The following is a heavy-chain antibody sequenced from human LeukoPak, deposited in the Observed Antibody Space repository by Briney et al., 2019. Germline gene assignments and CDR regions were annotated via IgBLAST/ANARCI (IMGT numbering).Heavy chain of an antibody. V-gene: IGHV1-8*03. CDR2: MNPNSGNT. J-gene: IGHJ6*03. CDR3: ARGLFSGYDFWSGYPHYYYYYYMDV. Sequence: GASVKVSCKASGYTFTSYDINWVRQATGQGLEWMGWMNPNSGNTGYAQKFQGRVTITRNTSISTAYMELSSLRSEETAVYYCARGLFSGYDFWSGYPHYYYYYYMDVWGKGTTVTVSS. CDR1: GYTFTSYD. D-gene: IGHD3-3*01.